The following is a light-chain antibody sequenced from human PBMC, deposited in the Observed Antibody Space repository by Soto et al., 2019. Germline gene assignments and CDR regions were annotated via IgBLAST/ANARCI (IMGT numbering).Light chain of an antibody. V-gene: IGLV1-40*01. CDR2: GNI. J-gene: IGLJ2*01. CDR1: SSNIGAGYD. Sequence: QPVLTQPPSVSGAPGQRVTISCTGSSSNIGAGYDVHWYQQLPGTAPKLLIYGNINRPSGVPDRFSGSKSGTSASLAITGLQAKDEADYYCQSYDSSLVFGGGTQLTVL. CDR3: QSYDSSLV.